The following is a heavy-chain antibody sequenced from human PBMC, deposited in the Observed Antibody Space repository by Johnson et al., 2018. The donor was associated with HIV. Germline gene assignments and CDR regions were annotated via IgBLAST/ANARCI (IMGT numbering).Heavy chain of an antibody. CDR3: ARVSRLGDIVVLSDAFDT. CDR2: ISHDGSNK. CDR1: GFRFSNYG. J-gene: IGHJ3*02. V-gene: IGHV3-30*03. Sequence: QVQLVESGGGLVQSGGSLRLSCAASGFRFSNYGMHWVRQAPGKGLEWVAVISHDGSNKYYADSVKGRFTISRDNAKNSLYLQMNSLRAEDTALYYCARVSRLGDIVVLSDAFDTWGQGTMVTVSS. D-gene: IGHD2-2*01.